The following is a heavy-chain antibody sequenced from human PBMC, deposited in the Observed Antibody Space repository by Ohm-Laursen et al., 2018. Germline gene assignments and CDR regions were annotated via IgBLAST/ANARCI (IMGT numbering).Heavy chain of an antibody. CDR2: ITGSGSAT. J-gene: IGHJ5*01. Sequence: SLRLSCAASGSTFSDYYMSWVRQAPGKGLEWVSYITGSGSATYYADSVKGRFTISRDNAKNSLYLQMNSLRVEDTAVYYCAKGRSGGTGHGNWFESWGQGALVIVSS. V-gene: IGHV3-11*01. D-gene: IGHD3-10*01. CDR1: GSTFSDYY. CDR3: AKGRSGGTGHGNWFES.